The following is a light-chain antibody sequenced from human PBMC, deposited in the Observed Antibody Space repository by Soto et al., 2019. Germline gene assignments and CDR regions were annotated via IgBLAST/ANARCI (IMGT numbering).Light chain of an antibody. CDR1: QSVSSSE. J-gene: IGKJ4*01. V-gene: IGKV3-20*01. Sequence: EIVLTQSPGTLSLSPGERATLSCRASQSVSSSELAWYQQKPDQAPRLLVHSASSRATGIPDRFSGSGSGTDSTLTISTLEPEDFAVYYCQHYGSSSPLPFGGGTKVEIK. CDR3: QHYGSSSPLP. CDR2: SAS.